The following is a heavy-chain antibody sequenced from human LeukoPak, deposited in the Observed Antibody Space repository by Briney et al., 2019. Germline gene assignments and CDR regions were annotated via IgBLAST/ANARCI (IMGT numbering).Heavy chain of an antibody. D-gene: IGHD3-16*01. CDR2: IYSDGGT. Sequence: GGSLRLSCAASGFTVSAKYMSWVRHGPGKGLDWISSIYSDGGTNYADSVKGRFTTSRDNSKNTLYLQMNSLRPEDTAVYYCARDGGFGGPGGDNWFDSWGQGALVTVSS. J-gene: IGHJ5*01. V-gene: IGHV3-66*02. CDR1: GFTVSAKY. CDR3: ARDGGFGGPGGDNWFDS.